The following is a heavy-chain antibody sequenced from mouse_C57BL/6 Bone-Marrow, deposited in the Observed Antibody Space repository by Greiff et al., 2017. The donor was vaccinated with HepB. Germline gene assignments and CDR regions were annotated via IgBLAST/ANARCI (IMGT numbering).Heavy chain of an antibody. CDR1: GFTFSDYY. J-gene: IGHJ4*01. D-gene: IGHD1-1*02. CDR3: ARDPLSYAMDY. CDR2: INYDGSST. V-gene: IGHV5-16*01. Sequence: DVKLVESEGGLVQPGRSMKLSCTASGFTFSDYYMAWVRQVPEKGLEWVANINYDGSSTYYLDSLKSRFIISRDNAKNILYLQMSSLKSEDTATYYCARDPLSYAMDYWGQGTSVTVSS.